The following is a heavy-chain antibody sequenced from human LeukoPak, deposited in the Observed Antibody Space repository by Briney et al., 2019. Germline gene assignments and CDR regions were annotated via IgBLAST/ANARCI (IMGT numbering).Heavy chain of an antibody. Sequence: QPGGSLRLSCAASGFTFSHYWMTWVRQAPGKGLEWVAQINQDGSEEYYMDSVKARFTISRDNAKNSVFLQMNSLRAEDTAVYYCVRDGGVSGYDLLDYWGREPWSPSPQ. CDR2: INQDGSEE. CDR1: GFTFSHYW. J-gene: IGHJ4*02. V-gene: IGHV3-7*01. CDR3: VRDGGVSGYDLLDY. D-gene: IGHD5-12*01.